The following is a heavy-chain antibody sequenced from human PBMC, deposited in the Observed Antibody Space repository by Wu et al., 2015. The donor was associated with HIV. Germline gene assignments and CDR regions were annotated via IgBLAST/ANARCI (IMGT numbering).Heavy chain of an antibody. Sequence: QVQLVQSGAEVKRPGASVKVSCTTSGYTFTGYEMNWVRQASGQGLDWMGWMNPNTGDTGYAQNFQGRVSITRDTSTSAVYMELSSLRSEDTAVYYCARLAYCGGDCYFHYFDYWGQGTLVTVSS. CDR2: MNPNTGDT. CDR3: ARLAYCGGDCYFHYFDY. D-gene: IGHD2-21*02. V-gene: IGHV1-8*03. CDR1: GYTFTGYE. J-gene: IGHJ4*02.